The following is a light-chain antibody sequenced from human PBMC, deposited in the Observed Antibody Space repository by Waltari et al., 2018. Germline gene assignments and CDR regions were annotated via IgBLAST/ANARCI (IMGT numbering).Light chain of an antibody. Sequence: QSVLTQPPSASGTPGQRVTMSCSGRTSNIGSNFVSWYQQIPGTAPKLLISKNNQRPSGVPDRFSGSKSGTSASLAISGLRSEDEADYYCASWDDSLSGLWVFGGGTKLTVL. V-gene: IGLV1-47*01. CDR1: TSNIGSNF. J-gene: IGLJ3*02. CDR2: KNN. CDR3: ASWDDSLSGLWV.